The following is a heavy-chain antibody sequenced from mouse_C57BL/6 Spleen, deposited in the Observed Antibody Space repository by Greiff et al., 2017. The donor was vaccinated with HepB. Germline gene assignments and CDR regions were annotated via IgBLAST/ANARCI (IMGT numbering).Heavy chain of an antibody. CDR3: ARGKLRTGTYYFDY. D-gene: IGHD4-1*01. CDR2: IDPSDSYT. V-gene: IGHV1-50*01. J-gene: IGHJ2*01. CDR1: GYTFTSYW. Sequence: QVQLQQPGAELVKPGASVKLSCKASGYTFTSYWMQWVKQRPGQGLEWIGEIDPSDSYTNYNQKFKGKATLTVDTSSSTAYMPLSSLTSEDSAVYYSARGKLRTGTYYFDYWGQGTTLTVSS.